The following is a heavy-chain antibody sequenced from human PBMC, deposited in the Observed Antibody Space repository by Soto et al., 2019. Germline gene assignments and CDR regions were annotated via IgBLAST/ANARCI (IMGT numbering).Heavy chain of an antibody. J-gene: IGHJ4*02. Sequence: ASVKVSCKASGYTFTSYYMHWVRQAPGQGLEWMGIINPSGGSTSYAQKFQGRVTMTRDTSTSTVYMELSSLRSEDTAVYYCARMNSETSSRGPYFDYWGQGTLVTVSS. D-gene: IGHD1-1*01. CDR3: ARMNSETSSRGPYFDY. V-gene: IGHV1-46*01. CDR1: GYTFTSYY. CDR2: INPSGGST.